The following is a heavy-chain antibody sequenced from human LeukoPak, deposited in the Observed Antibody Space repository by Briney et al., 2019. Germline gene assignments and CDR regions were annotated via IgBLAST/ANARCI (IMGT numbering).Heavy chain of an antibody. D-gene: IGHD4-17*01. J-gene: IGHJ4*02. CDR1: GGSISSSTYY. CDR2: VYSSGAT. Sequence: SETLSLTCTVSGGSISSSTYYWGWIRQPPGKGLEWIGSVYSSGATYYNPSLKSRVTISVVTSRNQFSLKLSSVTAADTAVYYCARNGDFYYFDYRGQGTLVTVS. CDR3: ARNGDFYYFDY. V-gene: IGHV4-39*01.